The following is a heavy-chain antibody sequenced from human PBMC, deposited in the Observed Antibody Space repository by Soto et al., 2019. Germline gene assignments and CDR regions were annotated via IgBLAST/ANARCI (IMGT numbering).Heavy chain of an antibody. CDR2: IYHSGST. CDR3: AGGITVAGPSRDGFDI. D-gene: IGHD6-19*01. J-gene: IGHJ3*02. Sequence: QVQLQESGPGLVKPSGTLSLTCAVSSGSISSSNWWSWVRQPPGKGLEWIGEIYHSGSTNYNPSLKSRVTISLEKSTNQFSLKLSSVTAADTAVYYCAGGITVAGPSRDGFDIWGQGTMVTVSS. V-gene: IGHV4-4*02. CDR1: SGSISSSNW.